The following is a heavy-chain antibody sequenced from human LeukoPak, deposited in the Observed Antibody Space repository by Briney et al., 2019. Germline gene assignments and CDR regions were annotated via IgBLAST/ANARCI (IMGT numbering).Heavy chain of an antibody. D-gene: IGHD3-9*01. Sequence: ASVKVSCKASGYTFTSYYMHWVRQAPGQGLEWMGIINPSGGSTSYAQKFQGRVTMTRDTSTSTVYMELSSLRSEDTAVYYCARALRYFDWRYAFDIWGQGTMVTVSS. CDR3: ARALRYFDWRYAFDI. CDR1: GYTFTSYY. V-gene: IGHV1-46*01. CDR2: INPSGGST. J-gene: IGHJ3*02.